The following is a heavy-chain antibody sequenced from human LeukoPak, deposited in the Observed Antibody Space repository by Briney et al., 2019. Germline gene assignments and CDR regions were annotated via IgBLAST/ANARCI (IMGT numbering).Heavy chain of an antibody. V-gene: IGHV4-34*01. CDR2: INHSGST. J-gene: IGHJ6*01. CDR1: GGSFSGYY. Sequence: SETLSLTCAVYGGSFSGYYWSWIRQPPGKGLEWIGEINHSGSTNYNPSLKSRVTISVDTSKNQFSLKLSSVTAADTAVYYCARDSLIAAAGTLVSPQAIGYYYYGMDVWGQGTTVTVSS. CDR3: ARDSLIAAAGTLVSPQAIGYYYYGMDV. D-gene: IGHD6-13*01.